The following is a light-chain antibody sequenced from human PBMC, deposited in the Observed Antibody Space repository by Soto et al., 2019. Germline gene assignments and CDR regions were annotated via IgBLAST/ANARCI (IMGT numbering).Light chain of an antibody. CDR3: QQGNNFPIT. Sequence: DVPMTQSPSSVSASVGDRVTITCRASQDVSRWLAWNHQKPGKDPKFLIYAASNLQSGDPSRFRGSGSGTDFTLTISSQQPEDFATYLCQQGNNFPITFGQGTRL. J-gene: IGKJ5*01. CDR2: AAS. V-gene: IGKV1D-12*01. CDR1: QDVSRW.